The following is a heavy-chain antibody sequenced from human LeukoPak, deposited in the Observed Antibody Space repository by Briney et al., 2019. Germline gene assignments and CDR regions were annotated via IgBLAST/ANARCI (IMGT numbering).Heavy chain of an antibody. Sequence: PGGSLRLSCVASGFTFSSYSISWVRKAPGKGLEWVSSISSSSSYIYYADSVKGRFTISRDNAKNSLYLQMNSLRAEDTAVYYCGRDFMVRGATNGKKPQKNDYWGQGTVVTVSS. CDR1: GFTFSSYS. D-gene: IGHD3-10*01. CDR3: GRDFMVRGATNGKKPQKNDY. CDR2: ISSSSSYI. J-gene: IGHJ4*02. V-gene: IGHV3-21*01.